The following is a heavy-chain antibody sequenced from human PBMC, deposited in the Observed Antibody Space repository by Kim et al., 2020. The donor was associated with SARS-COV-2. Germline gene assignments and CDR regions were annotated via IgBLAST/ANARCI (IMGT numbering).Heavy chain of an antibody. V-gene: IGHV3-7*01. CDR2: IKENGSEK. J-gene: IGHJ2*01. CDR3: ARGRGELLSRGHFEL. Sequence: GGSLRLSCAASGFTFSGYWMTWVRQAPGKGLEWVANIKENGSEKNYVDSVKGRFTISRENAKKSLYLQMNSLRAEDTAVYYCARGRGELLSRGHFELWG. CDR1: GFTFSGYW. D-gene: IGHD2-15*01.